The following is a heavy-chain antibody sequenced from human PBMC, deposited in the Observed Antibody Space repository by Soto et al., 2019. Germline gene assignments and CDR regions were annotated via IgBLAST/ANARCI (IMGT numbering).Heavy chain of an antibody. CDR2: ISWNGDSM. J-gene: IGHJ6*02. V-gene: IGHV3-9*01. Sequence: GGSLRLSCAASGFTFDDYAMHWVRQAPGKGLEWVSGISWNGDSMAYADSVKGRFTISRDNPKNTLYLQMNSLRPEDTAVYYCAKAVGYCSTSSCRDYYYYYGMDVWGQGTTVTVSS. CDR1: GFTFDDYA. D-gene: IGHD2-2*01. CDR3: AKAVGYCSTSSCRDYYYYYGMDV.